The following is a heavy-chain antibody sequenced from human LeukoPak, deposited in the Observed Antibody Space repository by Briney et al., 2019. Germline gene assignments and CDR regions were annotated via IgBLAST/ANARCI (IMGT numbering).Heavy chain of an antibody. CDR3: AKDHYSSGWYRGPVDY. CDR1: GFTFDDYA. Sequence: PGGSLRLSCAASGFTFDDYAMPWVRQAPGKGLEWVSGISWSSGSIGYADSVKGRFTISRDNAKNSLYLQMNSLRAEDTALYYCAKDHYSSGWYRGPVDYWGQGTLVTVSS. CDR2: ISWSSGSI. V-gene: IGHV3-9*01. J-gene: IGHJ4*02. D-gene: IGHD6-19*01.